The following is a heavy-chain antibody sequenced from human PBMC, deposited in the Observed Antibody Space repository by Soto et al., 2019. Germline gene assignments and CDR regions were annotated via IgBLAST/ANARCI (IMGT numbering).Heavy chain of an antibody. D-gene: IGHD1-20*01. Sequence: DVQLLESGGGLVQPGGSLTLSCAASRFTFSDFAMSWVRQAPGKGLEWVSSIGGGGTDTYYADSVKGRFTISRDNSKNTLDLQMDSLRDEDTAVYYCAKDAVRYNGKWDWFDSWGQGTLVIVSS. CDR3: AKDAVRYNGKWDWFDS. J-gene: IGHJ5*01. CDR1: RFTFSDFA. V-gene: IGHV3-23*01. CDR2: IGGGGTDT.